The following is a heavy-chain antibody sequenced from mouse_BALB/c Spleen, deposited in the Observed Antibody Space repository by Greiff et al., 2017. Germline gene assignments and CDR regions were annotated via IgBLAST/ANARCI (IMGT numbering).Heavy chain of an antibody. CDR3: ARGAYGSSYDY. J-gene: IGHJ2*01. V-gene: IGHV14-3*02. Sequence: VQLQQSGAELVKPGASVKLSCTASGFNIKDTYMHWVKQRPEQGLEWIGRIDPANGNTKYDPKFQGKATITADTSSNTAYLQLSSLTSEDTAVYYCARGAYGSSYDYWGQGTTLTVSS. CDR1: GFNIKDTY. D-gene: IGHD1-1*01. CDR2: IDPANGNT.